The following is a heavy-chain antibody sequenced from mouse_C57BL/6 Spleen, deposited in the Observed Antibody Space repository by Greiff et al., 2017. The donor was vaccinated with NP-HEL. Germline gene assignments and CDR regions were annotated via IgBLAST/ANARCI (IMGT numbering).Heavy chain of an antibody. D-gene: IGHD2-4*01. CDR3: ARYDYDYDYFDV. CDR1: DFAFMASA. J-gene: IGHJ1*03. V-gene: IGHV1-49*01. CDR2: FTMYSDAT. Sequence: LQQSGAELVRPGSSVKLSCKDSDFAFMASAMHWVKQRPGHGLEWIGSFTMYSDATEYSENFKGKATLTANTSSSTAYMELSSLTSEDSAVYYCARYDYDYDYFDVWGTGTTVTVSS.